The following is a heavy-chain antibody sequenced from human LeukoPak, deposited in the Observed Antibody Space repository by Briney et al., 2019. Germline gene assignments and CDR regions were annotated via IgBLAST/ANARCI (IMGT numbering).Heavy chain of an antibody. V-gene: IGHV1-2*02. J-gene: IGHJ4*02. CDR1: GYTFTGYY. CDR2: INPKSGGT. Sequence: VASVKVSCKTSGYTFTGYYIYWVRQAPGQGLEWMGWINPKSGGTNNAQKFQGRVTMTRDTSISTAYMELSRLRSGDSAVYYCARDAGDAELDYFDYWGQGTLVTAS. CDR3: ARDAGDAELDYFDY.